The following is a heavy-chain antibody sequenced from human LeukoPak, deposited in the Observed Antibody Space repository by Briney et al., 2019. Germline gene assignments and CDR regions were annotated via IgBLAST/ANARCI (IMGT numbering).Heavy chain of an antibody. V-gene: IGHV3-30*18. CDR1: GFTFSSYE. D-gene: IGHD4-11*01. CDR3: AKDRYRYSNHVGGSYYYYYGMDV. CDR2: ISYDGSNK. Sequence: GGSLRLSCAASGFTFSSYEMNWVRQAPGKGLEWVAVISYDGSNKYYADSVKGRFTISRDNSKNTLYLQMNSLRAEDTAVYYCAKDRYRYSNHVGGSYYYYYGMDVWGQGTTVTVSS. J-gene: IGHJ6*02.